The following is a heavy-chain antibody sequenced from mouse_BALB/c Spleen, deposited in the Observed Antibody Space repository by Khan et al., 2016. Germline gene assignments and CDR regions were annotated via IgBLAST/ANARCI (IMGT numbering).Heavy chain of an antibody. V-gene: IGHV5-17*02. CDR2: ISSGSSSL. D-gene: IGHD2-14*01. CDR1: GFTFSSFG. J-gene: IGHJ4*01. CDR3: ARAGNYRYDGAMDY. Sequence: EVELVESGGGLVQPGGSRKLSCAASGFTFSSFGMHWVRQAPEKGLEWVTYISSGSSSLYYADTVKGRFTISRDNPKNILFLALTRLRSEDTARYFCARAGNYRYDGAMDYWGQGTSVTVSS.